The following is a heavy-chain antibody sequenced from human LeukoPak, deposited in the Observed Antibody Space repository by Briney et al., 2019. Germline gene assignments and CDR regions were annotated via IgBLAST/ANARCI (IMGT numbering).Heavy chain of an antibody. Sequence: KPGGSLRLSCAASGFTFSSYSINWVRQAPGKGLEWVSSISSSSSYIYYADSVKGRFTISRDNAKNSLYLQMNSLRAEDTAVYYCARDGEPYYYDSSGYCPYWGQGTLVTVSS. CDR1: GFTFSSYS. D-gene: IGHD3-22*01. CDR3: ARDGEPYYYDSSGYCPY. CDR2: ISSSSSYI. V-gene: IGHV3-21*01. J-gene: IGHJ4*02.